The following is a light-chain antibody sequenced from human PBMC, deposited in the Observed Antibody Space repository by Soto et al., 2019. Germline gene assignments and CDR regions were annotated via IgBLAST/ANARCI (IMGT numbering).Light chain of an antibody. CDR1: QTVSSNY. J-gene: IGKJ5*01. CDR2: GAS. CDR3: QQYTGPPTT. Sequence: IVMTQSPATLSVSPGERATLSCRASQTVSSNYLAWCQQRPGQAPRIVIYGASTRAAGIPDRFSGSGSGTDFTLTITRLETEDSAVYFCQQYTGPPTTFGQGTRLEIK. V-gene: IGKV3-20*01.